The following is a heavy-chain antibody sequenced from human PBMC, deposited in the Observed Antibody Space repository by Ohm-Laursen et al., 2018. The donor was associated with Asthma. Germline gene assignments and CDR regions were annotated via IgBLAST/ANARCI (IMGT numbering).Heavy chain of an antibody. CDR2: ISYDGSNE. CDR3: ARPITMVQGVIIKRYYYYGMDV. D-gene: IGHD3-10*01. CDR1: GFTFRSYA. V-gene: IGHV3-30*19. J-gene: IGHJ6*02. Sequence: SLRLSCTASGFTFRSYAMHWVRQAPGKGLEWVAVISYDGSNEYYADSVKGRFTISRDNSKNTLYLQMNSLRAEDTAVYYCARPITMVQGVIIKRYYYYGMDVWGQGTTVTVSS.